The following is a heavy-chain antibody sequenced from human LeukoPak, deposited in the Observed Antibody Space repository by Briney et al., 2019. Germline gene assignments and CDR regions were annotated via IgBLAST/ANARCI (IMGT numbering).Heavy chain of an antibody. V-gene: IGHV3-21*01. Sequence: GGSLRLSCAASGFTFSNYSMNWVRQAPGKGLEWVSSISSSSSYIYYADSVKGRFTISRDNAKNSLYLQMNSLRAEDTAVYYCAREPLVRGVSFDYWGQGTLVTVSS. J-gene: IGHJ4*02. CDR2: ISSSSSYI. CDR3: AREPLVRGVSFDY. CDR1: GFTFSNYS. D-gene: IGHD3-10*01.